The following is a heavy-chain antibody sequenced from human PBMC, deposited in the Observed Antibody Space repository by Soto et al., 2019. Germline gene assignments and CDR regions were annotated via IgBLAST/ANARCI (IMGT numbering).Heavy chain of an antibody. V-gene: IGHV4-30-2*01. CDR3: MRYEEVNYADAAGSDYYYGMDV. CDR1: GGSISSGGYS. CDR2: IYHSGST. J-gene: IGHJ6*02. Sequence: SETLSLTCAVSGGSISSGGYSWSWIRQPPGKGLEWIGYIYHSGSTYYNPSLKSRVTISVDRSKNQFSLKLTSVTAADTAVYYCMRYEEVNYADAAGSDYYYGMDVWGQGTTVTVSS. D-gene: IGHD4-17*01.